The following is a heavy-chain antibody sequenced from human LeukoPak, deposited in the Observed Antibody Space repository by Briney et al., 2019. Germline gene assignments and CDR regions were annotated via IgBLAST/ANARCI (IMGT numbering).Heavy chain of an antibody. D-gene: IGHD2-8*02. CDR1: GFTFSSYS. Sequence: PGGSLRLSCAASGFTFSSYSFHWVRQAPGKGLEWLAHVASDGSFKWYADSVRGRFTISRDDSKHMLFLQMNSLRADDTGVYYCARDAAWSPFYWGQGTLVTVSS. J-gene: IGHJ4*02. CDR3: ARDAAWSPFY. V-gene: IGHV3-30*04. CDR2: VASDGSFK.